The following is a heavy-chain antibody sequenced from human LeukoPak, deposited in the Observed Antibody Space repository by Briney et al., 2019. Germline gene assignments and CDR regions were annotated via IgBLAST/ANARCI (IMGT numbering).Heavy chain of an antibody. CDR1: GFIFSNYG. D-gene: IGHD6-13*01. CDR3: AKGDSN. V-gene: IGHV3-30*02. Sequence: EESLRLSCTTSGFIFSNYGFHWVRQAPGKGLEWVALIRNDIPKDGINKYYADSVRGRFTISRDNSKNTVYLQMNSLRVADTAMYYCAKGDSNWGQGTLVTVSS. CDR2: IPKDGINK. J-gene: IGHJ4*02.